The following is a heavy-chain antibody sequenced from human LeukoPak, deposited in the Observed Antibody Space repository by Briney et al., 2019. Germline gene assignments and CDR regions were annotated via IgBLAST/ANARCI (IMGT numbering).Heavy chain of an antibody. Sequence: GESLKISCKGSGYRFINYWIGWVRQMPGKGLEWMGIIYPADSDTRYSPSFQGQVTISADKSISTAYLQWSSLKASDTAMYYCARGHLYDYSSTSYYFDYWGQGTLVTVSS. CDR1: GYRFINYW. CDR2: IYPADSDT. D-gene: IGHD6-13*01. V-gene: IGHV5-51*01. J-gene: IGHJ4*02. CDR3: ARGHLYDYSSTSYYFDY.